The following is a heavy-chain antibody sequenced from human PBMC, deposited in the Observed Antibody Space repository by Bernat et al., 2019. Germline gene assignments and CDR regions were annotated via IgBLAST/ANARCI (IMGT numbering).Heavy chain of an antibody. Sequence: EVQVLESGGGLVQPGGSLRLSCAASGFTFSNYAMSWVRQAPGKGLEWFSAITDSGGDTYHADSVKGRFTISRDNSKQTLYLQMNSLRAEDTAIYHCVKGSAAARQYYFDCWGQGALVTVS. CDR1: GFTFSNYA. J-gene: IGHJ4*02. D-gene: IGHD6-13*01. V-gene: IGHV3-23*01. CDR2: ITDSGGDT. CDR3: VKGSAAARQYYFDC.